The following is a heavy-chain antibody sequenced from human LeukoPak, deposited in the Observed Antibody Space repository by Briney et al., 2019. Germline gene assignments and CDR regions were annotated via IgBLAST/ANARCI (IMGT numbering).Heavy chain of an antibody. CDR3: ARDSYYDSSGYYLDAFDT. D-gene: IGHD3-22*01. J-gene: IGHJ3*02. CDR2: ISSSSSYI. V-gene: IGHV3-21*01. Sequence: PGGSLRLSCAASGFTFSSYSMNWVRQAPGKGLEWVSSISSSSSYIYYADSVKGRFTISRDNAKNSLYLQMNSLRAEDTAVYYCARDSYYDSSGYYLDAFDTWGQGTMVTVSS. CDR1: GFTFSSYS.